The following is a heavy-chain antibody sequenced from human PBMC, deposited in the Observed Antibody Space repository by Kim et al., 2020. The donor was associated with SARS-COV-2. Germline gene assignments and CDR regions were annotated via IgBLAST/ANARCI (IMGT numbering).Heavy chain of an antibody. CDR3: ARDRVAAAASGY. J-gene: IGHJ4*02. V-gene: IGHV3-7*01. D-gene: IGHD6-13*01. Sequence: YYVDSVKGRFTISRDNAKNSLYLQMNSLRAEDTAVYYCARDRVAAAASGYWGQGTLVTVSS.